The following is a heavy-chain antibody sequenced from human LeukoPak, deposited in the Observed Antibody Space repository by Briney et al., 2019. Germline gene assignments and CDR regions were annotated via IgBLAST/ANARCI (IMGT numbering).Heavy chain of an antibody. V-gene: IGHV3-74*01. Sequence: GGSLRLSCAASGLTFSSYWMHWVRHAPGKGLVWVSRINSDGSSTSYADSVKGRFTISRDNAKNTLYLQMNSLRAEDTAVYYCATDGLRYWMDRVFDYWGQGTLVTVSS. D-gene: IGHD3-9*01. CDR2: INSDGSST. CDR3: ATDGLRYWMDRVFDY. J-gene: IGHJ4*02. CDR1: GLTFSSYW.